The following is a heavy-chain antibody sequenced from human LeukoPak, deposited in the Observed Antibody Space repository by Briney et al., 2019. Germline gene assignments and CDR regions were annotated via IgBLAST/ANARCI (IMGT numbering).Heavy chain of an antibody. CDR3: ASRYSYGPATIFDY. D-gene: IGHD5-18*01. V-gene: IGHV4-61*01. CDR1: GGSVSSGSYY. CDR2: IYYSGST. J-gene: IGHJ4*02. Sequence: KSSETLSLTCTVSGGSVSSGSYYWSWIRQPPGKGLEWIGYIYYSGSTNYNPSLKSRVTISVDTSKNQFSLKLSSVTAADTAVYYCASRYSYGPATIFDYWGQGTLVTVSS.